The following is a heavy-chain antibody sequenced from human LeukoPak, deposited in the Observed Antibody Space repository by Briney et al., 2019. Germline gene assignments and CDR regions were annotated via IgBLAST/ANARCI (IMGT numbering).Heavy chain of an antibody. CDR3: AVSAAALFDP. CDR2: IYYSGST. J-gene: IGHJ5*02. Sequence: PSETLSLTCTVSGGSISSGGYYWSWIRQHPGKGLEWIGYIYYSGSTYYNPSLKSRVTISVDTSKNQFSLKLSSVTAADTAVYYCAVSAAALFDPWGQGTLVTVSS. D-gene: IGHD6-6*01. CDR1: GGSISSGGYY. V-gene: IGHV4-31*03.